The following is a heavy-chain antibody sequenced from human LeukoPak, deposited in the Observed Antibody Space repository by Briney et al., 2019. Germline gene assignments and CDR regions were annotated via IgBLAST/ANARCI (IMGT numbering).Heavy chain of an antibody. J-gene: IGHJ5*02. CDR3: ARAPSDWGATNWFDP. CDR1: GGSLSAYY. V-gene: IGHV4-59*07. D-gene: IGHD1-26*01. CDR2: IYSTGIT. Sequence: SDTLSLTCTVSGGSLSAYYGNGLRQPPGKGREGIGYIYSTGITSYNPSLKSRVNISIDTSKNQFSLNLNSVTAADTAVYYCARAPSDWGATNWFDPWGQGTLVTVSS.